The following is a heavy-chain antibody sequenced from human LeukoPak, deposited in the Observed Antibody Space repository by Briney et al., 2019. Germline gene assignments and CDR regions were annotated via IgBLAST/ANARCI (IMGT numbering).Heavy chain of an antibody. CDR2: IYHSGST. Sequence: PSETLSLTCAVSGYSISSGHYWGWIRQPPGKGLEWIGSIYHSGSTYYNPSLKSRVTISVDTSKNQFSLKLSSVTAADTAVYYCARLIYYGSGSEFDYWGQGTLVTVSS. J-gene: IGHJ4*02. D-gene: IGHD3-10*01. CDR3: ARLIYYGSGSEFDY. V-gene: IGHV4-38-2*01. CDR1: GYSISSGHY.